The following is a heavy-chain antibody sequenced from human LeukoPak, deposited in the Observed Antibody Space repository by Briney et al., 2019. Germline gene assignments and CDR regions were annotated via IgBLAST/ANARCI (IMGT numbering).Heavy chain of an antibody. CDR3: AKSGCGNPSCYVNY. D-gene: IGHD2-2*01. J-gene: IGHJ4*02. Sequence: GGSLRLSCAASGFTFSSYGMHWVRQAPGKGLEWVAVISYDGSNKYYADSVKGRFTISRDNSKNTLYLQMNSLRAEDTAVYYCAKSGCGNPSCYVNYWGQGTLVTVAS. CDR2: ISYDGSNK. V-gene: IGHV3-30*18. CDR1: GFTFSSYG.